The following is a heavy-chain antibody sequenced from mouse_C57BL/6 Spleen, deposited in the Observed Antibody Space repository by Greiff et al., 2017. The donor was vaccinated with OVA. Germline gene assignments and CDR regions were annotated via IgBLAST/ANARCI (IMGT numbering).Heavy chain of an antibody. Sequence: EVQLQQSGAELVRPGASVKLSCTASGFNIKDDYMHWVKQRPEQGLEWLGWIDPENGDTEYASKFQGKATITADTSSNTAYLQLSSLTSEDTAVYYCTTRYYAMDYWGQGTSVTVSS. J-gene: IGHJ4*01. V-gene: IGHV14-4*01. CDR1: GFNIKDDY. CDR3: TTRYYAMDY. CDR2: IDPENGDT.